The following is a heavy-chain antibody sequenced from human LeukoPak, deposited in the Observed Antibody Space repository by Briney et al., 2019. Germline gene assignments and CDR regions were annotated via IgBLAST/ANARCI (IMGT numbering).Heavy chain of an antibody. D-gene: IGHD6-13*01. CDR1: GYTFTVYY. CDR2: INTNSGGT. Sequence: ASVTVSCKASGYTFTVYYMHWVRQAPGQGLEWMGWINTNSGGTNYAQKVQGRVTMTRDTSISTAYMELRRLRSDDTAMYDYARAASVLAAAGYLGQGSLVSVSS. CDR3: ARAASVLAAAGY. V-gene: IGHV1-2*02. J-gene: IGHJ4*02.